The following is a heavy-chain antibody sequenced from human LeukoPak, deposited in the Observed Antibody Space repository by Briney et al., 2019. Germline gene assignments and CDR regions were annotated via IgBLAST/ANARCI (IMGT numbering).Heavy chain of an antibody. V-gene: IGHV3-21*01. CDR1: GVALKSYS. D-gene: IGHD2-8*02. CDR3: ARVAVSGPTGWFDS. CDR2: ISSTSAYI. Sequence: GGSLRLSCAGSGVALKSYSLSWVRQAPGKGLEWVSSISSTSAYIYYADSVKGRFTISRDNVDNVVYLQMNSLGAEDTAVYYCARVAVSGPTGWFDSWGQGTLVIVSS. J-gene: IGHJ5*01.